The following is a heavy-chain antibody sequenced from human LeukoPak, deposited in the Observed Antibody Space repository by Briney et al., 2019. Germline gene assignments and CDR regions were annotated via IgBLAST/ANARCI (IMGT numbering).Heavy chain of an antibody. CDR2: INPSGGST. V-gene: IGHV1-46*01. D-gene: IGHD1-26*01. CDR1: GYTFTSYY. Sequence: ASVKVSCKASGYTFTSYYMHWVRQAPGQGLEWMGIINPSGGSTSYAQKFQGRVTMTRDMSTSTVYMELSSLRSEDTAVYYCAMNPTVGARAGYYYYYMDVWGKGTTVTVSS. CDR3: AMNPTVGARAGYYYYYMDV. J-gene: IGHJ6*03.